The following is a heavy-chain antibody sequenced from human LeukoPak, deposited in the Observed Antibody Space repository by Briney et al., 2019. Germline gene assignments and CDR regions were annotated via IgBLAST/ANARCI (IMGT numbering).Heavy chain of an antibody. D-gene: IGHD3-22*01. CDR2: IYYSGST. Sequence: SETLSLTCTVSGGSISSYYWSWIRQPPGKGLEWIGYIYYSGSTKYNPSIKSRVTISVDTPKNQFYLKLSSVTAADTAVYYCAREPEYYYDSSGYYYPYYFDYWGQGTLVTVSS. J-gene: IGHJ4*02. CDR1: GGSISSYY. CDR3: AREPEYYYDSSGYYYPYYFDY. V-gene: IGHV4-59*12.